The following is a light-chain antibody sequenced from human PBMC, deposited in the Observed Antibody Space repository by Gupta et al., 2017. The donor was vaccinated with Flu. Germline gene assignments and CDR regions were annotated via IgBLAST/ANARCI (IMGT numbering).Light chain of an antibody. J-gene: IGKJ4*01. CDR1: QNINNY. Sequence: DIQMTQSPSSLSASVGDRVTITCRASQNINNYLNWYQQKSGEAPKLLIYAASSLQSEVPSRFSGSGSGKDFTLTITRRQPEDIATYYCQQNASNPPSTFGGGTKVEI. V-gene: IGKV1-39*01. CDR3: QQNASNPPST. CDR2: AAS.